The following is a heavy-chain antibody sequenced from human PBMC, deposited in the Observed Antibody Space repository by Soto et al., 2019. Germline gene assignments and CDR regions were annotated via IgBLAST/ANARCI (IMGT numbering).Heavy chain of an antibody. Sequence: PSETLSLTCTVSGGSISSGDYYWSWIRQPPGKGLEWIGYIYYSWSTYFNPSLNSRVTISVDTSKNQFSMKLRSVTAADTAVYYCARGLRDYFDYCFQRNLATVSS. D-gene: IGHD3-16*01. CDR2: IYYSWST. CDR1: GGSISSGDYY. CDR3: ARGLRDYFDY. V-gene: IGHV4-30-4*01. J-gene: IGHJ4*02.